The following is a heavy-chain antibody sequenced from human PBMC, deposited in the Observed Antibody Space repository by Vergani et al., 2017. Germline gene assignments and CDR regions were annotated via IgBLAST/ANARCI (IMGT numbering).Heavy chain of an antibody. CDR3: ARFLTGTTIYYYYVMDV. V-gene: IGHV4-4*02. CDR1: GGSISSSNW. J-gene: IGHJ6*02. D-gene: IGHD1-20*01. Sequence: QVQLQESGPGLVKPSGTLSLTCAVSGGSISSSNWWSWVRQPPGKGLEWIGEIYHSGSTNYNPSLKSRVTISVDTSKNQFSLKLSSVTAADTAVYYCARFLTGTTIYYYYVMDVWGQGTTVTVSS. CDR2: IYHSGST.